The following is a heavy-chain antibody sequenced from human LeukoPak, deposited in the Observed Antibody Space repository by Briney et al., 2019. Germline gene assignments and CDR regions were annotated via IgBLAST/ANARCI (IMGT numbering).Heavy chain of an antibody. CDR1: GFTFSSYS. D-gene: IGHD3-22*01. Sequence: GGSLRLSCAASGFTFSSYSMNWVRQAPGKGLEWVSSISSSSGYIHYADSVKGRFTISGDNAKNSLYLQMNSLRAEDTAVYYCARDRGYYDSSGFKGYFQHWGQGTLVTVSS. V-gene: IGHV3-21*01. CDR3: ARDRGYYDSSGFKGYFQH. CDR2: ISSSSGYI. J-gene: IGHJ1*01.